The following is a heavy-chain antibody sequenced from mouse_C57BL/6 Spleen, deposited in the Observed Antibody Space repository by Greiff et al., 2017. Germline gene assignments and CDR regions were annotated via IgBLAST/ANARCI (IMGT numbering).Heavy chain of an antibody. J-gene: IGHJ3*01. CDR1: GYSFTGYY. V-gene: IGHV1-42*01. Sequence: VQLQQSGPELVKPGASVKISCKASGYSFTGYYMNWVKQSPEKSLEWIGEINPSTGGTTYNQKFKAKATLTVDKSSSTAYMQLKSLTSEDSAVYYCARRSYYDYDRGFAYWGQGTLVTVSA. CDR3: ARRSYYDYDRGFAY. D-gene: IGHD2-4*01. CDR2: INPSTGGT.